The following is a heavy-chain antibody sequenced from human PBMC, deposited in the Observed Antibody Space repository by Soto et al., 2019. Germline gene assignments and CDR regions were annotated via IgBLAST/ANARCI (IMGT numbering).Heavy chain of an antibody. D-gene: IGHD6-13*01. CDR3: AREIAAAGRGPFDP. Sequence: PSETLSLTCTVSGGSISSYYWSWIRQPPGKGLEWIGYIYYSGSTNYNPSLKSRVTISVDTSKNQFSLKLSSVTAADTAVYYCAREIAAAGRGPFDPWGQGTLVTVSS. V-gene: IGHV4-59*01. CDR2: IYYSGST. J-gene: IGHJ5*02. CDR1: GGSISSYY.